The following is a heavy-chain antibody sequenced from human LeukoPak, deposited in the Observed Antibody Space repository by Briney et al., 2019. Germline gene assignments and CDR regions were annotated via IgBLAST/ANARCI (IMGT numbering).Heavy chain of an antibody. CDR3: ARVVEGIAVAGNYFDY. J-gene: IGHJ4*02. V-gene: IGHV3-30*02. Sequence: GGTLRLSCAGSGFSFSSHGMNWVRQAPGKGLEWVAFIRYDGSNKYYADSVKGRFTISRDNAKNTLYLQMNSLRAEDTAVYYCARVVEGIAVAGNYFDYWGQGTLVTVSS. CDR2: IRYDGSNK. D-gene: IGHD6-19*01. CDR1: GFSFSSHG.